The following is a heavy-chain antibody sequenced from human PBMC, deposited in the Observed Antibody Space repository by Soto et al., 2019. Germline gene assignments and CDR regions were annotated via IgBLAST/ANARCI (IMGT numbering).Heavy chain of an antibody. D-gene: IGHD4-17*01. Sequence: GGSLRLSCAASGFTFSSYAMSWVRQAPGKGLEWVSGISGSGGSTYYADSVKGRFTISRDNSKNTLYLQMNSLRVEDTGVYYCAKVSTVTTYGYLDYWGQGILVTVSS. CDR2: ISGSGGST. CDR1: GFTFSSYA. J-gene: IGHJ4*02. CDR3: AKVSTVTTYGYLDY. V-gene: IGHV3-23*01.